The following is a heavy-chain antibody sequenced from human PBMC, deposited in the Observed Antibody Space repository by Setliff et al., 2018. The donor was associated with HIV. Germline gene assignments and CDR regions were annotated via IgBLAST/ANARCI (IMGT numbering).Heavy chain of an antibody. CDR2: ISAYNGNT. CDR1: GYVFNTNG. D-gene: IGHD3-16*01. Sequence: ASVKVSCKGSGYVFNTNGISWVRQAPGQGLEWMGWISAYNGNTNYAQRFQGRVTMTTDTSTSTVYMELRSLISDDTAVYYCARGVLITFGYQNWFDPWGQGTLVTVSS. V-gene: IGHV1-18*01. CDR3: ARGVLITFGYQNWFDP. J-gene: IGHJ5*02.